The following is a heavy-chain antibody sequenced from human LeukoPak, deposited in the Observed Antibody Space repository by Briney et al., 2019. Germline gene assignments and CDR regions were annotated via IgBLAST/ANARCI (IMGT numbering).Heavy chain of an antibody. D-gene: IGHD3-22*01. CDR3: ALQYYYDSSGYYYWFDP. CDR1: GYTFTSYD. J-gene: IGHJ5*02. Sequence: ASVKVSCKASGYTFTSYDINWVRQATGQGLEWMGWMNPNSGNTGYAQKFQGRVTMTRNTSISTAYMELSSLRSEDTAVYYCALQYYYDSSGYYYWFDPWGQGTLVTVSS. CDR2: MNPNSGNT. V-gene: IGHV1-8*01.